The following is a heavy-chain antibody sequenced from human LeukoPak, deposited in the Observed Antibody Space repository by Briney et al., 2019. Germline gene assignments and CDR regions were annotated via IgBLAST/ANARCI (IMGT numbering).Heavy chain of an antibody. CDR1: GFIFSSYW. CDR3: ARIPRGSGWSFLDF. D-gene: IGHD6-19*01. CDR2: IQSDGSVQ. V-gene: IGHV3-7*01. Sequence: SGGSLRLSCAASGFIFSSYWMSWVRQAPGKGLEWVANIQSDGSVQQYVDSVKGRLTISRDNAKNSLYLQMNSLRAEDTAVYYCARIPRGSGWSFLDFWGQGTLVTVTS. J-gene: IGHJ4*02.